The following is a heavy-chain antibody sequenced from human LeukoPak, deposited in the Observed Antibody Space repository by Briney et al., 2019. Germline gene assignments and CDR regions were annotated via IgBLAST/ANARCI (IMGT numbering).Heavy chain of an antibody. CDR2: IYYSGST. D-gene: IGHD3-9*01. V-gene: IGHV4-59*08. CDR1: GXSMNSYY. J-gene: IGHJ4*02. Sequence: KTSETLSLTCSVSGXSMNSYYWSWIRQSPGKGLEWIGYIYYSGSTNYNPSLKSRVTISADTSKNQFSLKLSSVTAADTAVYYCARHVWLQPFDYWGQGTLVTVSS. CDR3: ARHVWLQPFDY.